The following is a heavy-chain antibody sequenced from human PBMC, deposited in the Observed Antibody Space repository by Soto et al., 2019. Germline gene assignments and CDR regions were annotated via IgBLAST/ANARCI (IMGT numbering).Heavy chain of an antibody. CDR1: GDSISNTRYN. CDR2: IYYSGTT. Sequence: QLQLQESGPGLVKPSETLSLTCTVSGDSISNTRYNWGWIRQPPGKELECIGTIYYSGTTYYNPSLKRRVTLSIDTSKNQFSLKLNSVTDADTAVYYCARQRWGFENWFDPWGQGTLVTVSS. J-gene: IGHJ5*02. D-gene: IGHD3-10*01. CDR3: ARQRWGFENWFDP. V-gene: IGHV4-39*01.